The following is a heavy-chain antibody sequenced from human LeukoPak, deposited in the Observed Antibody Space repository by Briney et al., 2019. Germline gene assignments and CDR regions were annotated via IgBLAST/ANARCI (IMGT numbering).Heavy chain of an antibody. CDR2: ISSSGEST. CDR1: GFIFSNYG. D-gene: IGHD3-22*01. Sequence: GSLRLSCAASGFIFSNYGMSWVRQAPGKGLAWVSSISSSGESTYYADFVKGRFTISRDNFKNTLDLQMNSLRAEDTARYYCAKDSRRGYYDSSYYFDYWGQEILVTVSS. J-gene: IGHJ4*02. V-gene: IGHV3-23*01. CDR3: AKDSRRGYYDSSYYFDY.